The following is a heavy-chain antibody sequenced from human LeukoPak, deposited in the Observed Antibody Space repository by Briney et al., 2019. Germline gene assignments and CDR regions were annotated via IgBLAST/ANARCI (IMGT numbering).Heavy chain of an antibody. CDR1: GFIFRNYA. Sequence: GASLRLSCAASGFIFRNYAMSWVRQAPGKGLEWVSAITGSGDTTYYADSVKGRFTISRDNSKNTLYVEMNTLRAEDTAVYYCAKWGDYDILTGYYDPDYWGQGTLVTVSS. J-gene: IGHJ4*02. D-gene: IGHD3-9*01. CDR3: AKWGDYDILTGYYDPDY. CDR2: ITGSGDTT. V-gene: IGHV3-23*01.